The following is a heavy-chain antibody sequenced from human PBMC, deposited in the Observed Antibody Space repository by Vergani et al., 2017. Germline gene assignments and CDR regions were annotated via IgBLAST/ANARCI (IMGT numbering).Heavy chain of an antibody. Sequence: QVQLVESGGGVVQPGRSLRLSCAASGFTFSSYGMHWVRQAPGKGLEWVAVIWYDGSNKYYADSVKGRFTISRDNSKNTLYLQMNSMRAEDTAVYYCAREGAGLGLDEWGQGTLVTVSS. D-gene: IGHD6-19*01. CDR3: AREGAGLGLDE. CDR1: GFTFSSYG. V-gene: IGHV3-33*01. J-gene: IGHJ4*02. CDR2: IWYDGSNK.